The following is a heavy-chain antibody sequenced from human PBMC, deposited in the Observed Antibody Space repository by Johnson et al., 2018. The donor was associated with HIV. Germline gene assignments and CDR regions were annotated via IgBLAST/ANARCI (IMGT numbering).Heavy chain of an antibody. J-gene: IGHJ3*02. CDR2: INWNGGST. CDR3: VSREWELHAFDI. Sequence: MLLVESGGGVVRPGGSLRLSCAASGLTFEDYGMSWVCQAPGKGLEWVSGINWNGGSTGYADSVEGRFTISRDNAKNSLYLQMNSLRAEDTAVYYCVSREWELHAFDIWGQGTMVTVSS. CDR1: GLTFEDYG. V-gene: IGHV3-20*04. D-gene: IGHD1-26*01.